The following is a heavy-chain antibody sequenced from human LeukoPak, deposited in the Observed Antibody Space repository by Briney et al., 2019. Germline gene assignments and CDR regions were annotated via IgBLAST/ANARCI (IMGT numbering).Heavy chain of an antibody. CDR3: ARMGGRYYGSGSLDY. V-gene: IGHV4-59*08. CDR1: GGSISSYY. CDR2: IYYSGST. D-gene: IGHD3-10*01. J-gene: IGHJ4*02. Sequence: SETLSLTCTVSGGSISSYYWSWIRQPPGKGLEWIGYIYYSGSTNYNPSLKSRVTISVDTSKNQFSLKLSSVTAADTAVYYCARMGGRYYGSGSLDYWGQGTLVTVSS.